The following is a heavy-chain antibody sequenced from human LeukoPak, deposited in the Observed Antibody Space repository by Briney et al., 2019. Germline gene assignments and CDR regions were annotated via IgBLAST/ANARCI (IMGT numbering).Heavy chain of an antibody. Sequence: SETLSLTCSVPGASFSTNYWSWIRQPPGRGLEWIGYVFDSGSTHYNPPLKSRVTISVDTPTKQSSLRLSSVTAADTAVYYCARLYQQSKWKYYYYYMDVWGKGTAVTVSS. J-gene: IGHJ6*03. V-gene: IGHV4-59*01. CDR2: VFDSGST. CDR1: GASFSTNY. D-gene: IGHD1-1*01. CDR3: ARLYQQSKWKYYYYYMDV.